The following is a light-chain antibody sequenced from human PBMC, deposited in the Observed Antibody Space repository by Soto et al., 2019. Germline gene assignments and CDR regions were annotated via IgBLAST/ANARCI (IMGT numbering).Light chain of an antibody. CDR2: DVN. Sequence: QSVLTQPASVSGSPGQSITISCPGTSSDIGAYNFVSWYQQHPGKAPKLMLYDVNIRPSGVSNRFSGSKSGNTASLTISGLQAEDEADYYCTSWTTSTTMIFGVGTKVTVL. J-gene: IGLJ2*01. CDR1: SSDIGAYNF. V-gene: IGLV2-14*03. CDR3: TSWTTSTTMI.